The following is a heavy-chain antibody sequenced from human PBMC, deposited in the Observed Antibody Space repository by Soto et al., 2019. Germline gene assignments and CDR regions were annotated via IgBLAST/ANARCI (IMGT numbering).Heavy chain of an antibody. D-gene: IGHD3-22*01. V-gene: IGHV4-4*07. Sequence: PSVTLSLTCTVSGGSVSSHYWSWIRQAAGKGLEWIGRMYSTGSTNYNPSLRSRVTMSVGTSRNQFSLTLTSVTAADTAVYYCARDXSGYDTSGYYLYDAFDIWGQGTMVTVSS. CDR1: GGSVSSHY. CDR3: ARDXSGYDTSGYYLYDAFDI. J-gene: IGHJ3*02. CDR2: MYSTGST.